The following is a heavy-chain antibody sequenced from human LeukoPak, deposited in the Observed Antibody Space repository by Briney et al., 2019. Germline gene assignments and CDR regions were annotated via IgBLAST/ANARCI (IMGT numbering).Heavy chain of an antibody. D-gene: IGHD3-10*01. Sequence: GGSLRLSCSASGFTFSSYAMHWVRQAPGKGLEYVSGIRSNGGSTYYADSVKGRFTISRDNSKNTLYLQMSSLRAEDSAVYYCVKDKSGGLWFGELSHWGQGTLVTVSS. CDR3: VKDKSGGLWFGELSH. J-gene: IGHJ4*02. V-gene: IGHV3-64D*06. CDR1: GFTFSSYA. CDR2: IRSNGGST.